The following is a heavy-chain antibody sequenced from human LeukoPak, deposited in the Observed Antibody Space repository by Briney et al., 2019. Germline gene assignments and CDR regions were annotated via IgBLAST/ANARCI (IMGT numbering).Heavy chain of an antibody. J-gene: IGHJ5*02. Sequence: WASVKVSCKVSGYTLTELSMHWVRQAHGKGLEWMGGFEPEDGETIYAQKFQGRVTMTEDTSTDTAYMELSSLRSEDTAVYYCATDQGPLIQQLPYNWFDPWGQGTLVTVSS. D-gene: IGHD6-13*01. V-gene: IGHV1-24*01. CDR3: ATDQGPLIQQLPYNWFDP. CDR2: FEPEDGET. CDR1: GYTLTELS.